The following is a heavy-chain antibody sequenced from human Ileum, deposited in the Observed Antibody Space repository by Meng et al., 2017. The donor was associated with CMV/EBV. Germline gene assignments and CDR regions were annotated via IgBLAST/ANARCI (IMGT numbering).Heavy chain of an antibody. D-gene: IGHD3-16*01. CDR3: EGQRGSSPFGF. CDR1: GFTFSTYW. Sequence: GESLKISCAASGFTFSTYWMAWVRQAPGKGLEWVACINEHGSEKYYVDSVKGRFTVSRDNAKNSLHLQMDSLRGDDTAVYYCEGQRGSSPFGFWGQGNLVTVSS. J-gene: IGHJ4*02. V-gene: IGHV3-7*01. CDR2: INEHGSEK.